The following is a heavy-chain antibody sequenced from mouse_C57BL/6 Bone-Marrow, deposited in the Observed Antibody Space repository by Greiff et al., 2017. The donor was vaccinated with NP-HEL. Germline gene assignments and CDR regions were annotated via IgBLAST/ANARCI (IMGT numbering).Heavy chain of an antibody. CDR1: GYTFTDYY. CDR3: ARGMGGLRRVY. D-gene: IGHD2-4*01. Sequence: EVQLQQSGPELVRPGASVKISCKASGYTFTDYYMNWVKQSHGKSLEWIGDINPNNGGTSYNQKFKGKATLTVDKSSSTAYMELRSLTSEDSAVYYCARGMGGLRRVYWGQGTTLTVSS. J-gene: IGHJ2*01. CDR2: INPNNGGT. V-gene: IGHV1-26*01.